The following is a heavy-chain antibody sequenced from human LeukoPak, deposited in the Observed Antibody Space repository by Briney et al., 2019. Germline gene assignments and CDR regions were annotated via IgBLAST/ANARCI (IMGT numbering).Heavy chain of an antibody. V-gene: IGHV1-18*01. D-gene: IGHD3-22*01. CDR1: GYTFTSYG. CDR2: ISAYNGNT. CDR3: ARRGVYYYDSSGRANYYFDY. J-gene: IGHJ4*02. Sequence: GASVEVSCKASGYTFTSYGISWVRQAPGQGLEWMGWISAYNGNTNYAQKLQGRVTMTTDTSTNTAYMELRSLRSDDTAMYYCARRGVYYYDSSGRANYYFDYWGQGTLVTVSS.